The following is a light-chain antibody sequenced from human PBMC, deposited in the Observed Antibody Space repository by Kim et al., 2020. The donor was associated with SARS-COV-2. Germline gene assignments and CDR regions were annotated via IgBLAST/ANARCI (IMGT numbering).Light chain of an antibody. CDR2: DVS. J-gene: IGLJ1*01. V-gene: IGLV2-14*03. Sequence: GPAITISCTGTSSAVGSYNYFSWYQQHPGKAPKLMIYDVSNRPSGVSNRFSGSKSGNTASLTISGLQAEDEADYYCSSYTSSSTYVFGTGTKVTVL. CDR3: SSYTSSSTYV. CDR1: SSAVGSYNY.